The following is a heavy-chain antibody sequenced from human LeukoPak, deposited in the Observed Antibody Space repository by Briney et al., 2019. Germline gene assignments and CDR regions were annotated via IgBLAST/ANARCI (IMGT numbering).Heavy chain of an antibody. D-gene: IGHD4-17*01. CDR3: AKDSPSAPVTSV. V-gene: IGHV3-23*01. CDR1: GFIFSSYT. Sequence: GGSLRLSCAASGFIFSSYTMSWVRQAPGKGLEWVSTISGSGDSTYYVDSVKGRFTISRDNSKNTLYLQVNSLRAEDTAVYYCAKDSPSAPVTSVWGQGTLVTVSS. J-gene: IGHJ4*02. CDR2: ISGSGDST.